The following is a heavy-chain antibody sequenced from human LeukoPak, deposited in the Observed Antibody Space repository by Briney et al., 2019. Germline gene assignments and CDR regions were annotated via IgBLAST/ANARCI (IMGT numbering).Heavy chain of an antibody. D-gene: IGHD1-26*01. J-gene: IGHJ4*02. Sequence: GRSLRLSCAASGFTFSSYPMHWVRQAPGKGLEWVSHITASGTAMFYADSVKGRFTISRDNAKNSLYLQMNSLRDEDTAVYYCASSGSYRFDYWGQGTLVTVSS. CDR2: ITASGTAM. CDR3: ASSGSYRFDY. CDR1: GFTFSSYP. V-gene: IGHV3-48*02.